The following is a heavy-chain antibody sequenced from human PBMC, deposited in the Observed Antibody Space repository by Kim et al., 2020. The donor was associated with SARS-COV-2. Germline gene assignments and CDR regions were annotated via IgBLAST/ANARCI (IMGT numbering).Heavy chain of an antibody. D-gene: IGHD6-13*01. V-gene: IGHV3-23*01. J-gene: IGHJ4*02. Sequence: ADSVTGRLTISRDNSKNTLYLQMNSLRAEDTAVYYCAKVHMTAAPGDFDYWGQGTLVTVSS. CDR3: AKVHMTAAPGDFDY.